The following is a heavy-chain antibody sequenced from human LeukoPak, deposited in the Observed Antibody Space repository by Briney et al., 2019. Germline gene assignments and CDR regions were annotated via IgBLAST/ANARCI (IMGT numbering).Heavy chain of an antibody. CDR2: ISAYNGNT. CDR1: GYTFTGYY. Sequence: ASVKVSCKTSGYTFTGYYMHWVRQAPGQGLEWMGWISAYNGNTNYAQKLQGRVTMTTDTSTSTAYMELRSLRSDDTAVYYCARSYYDSSGYSDYWGQGTLVTVSS. J-gene: IGHJ4*02. D-gene: IGHD3-22*01. CDR3: ARSYYDSSGYSDY. V-gene: IGHV1-18*04.